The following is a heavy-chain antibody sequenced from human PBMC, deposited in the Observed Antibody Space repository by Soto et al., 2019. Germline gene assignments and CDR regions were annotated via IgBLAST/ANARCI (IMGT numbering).Heavy chain of an antibody. V-gene: IGHV4-31*03. CDR2: IYYSGST. D-gene: IGHD3-22*01. CDR3: ARTTYYYDSSGYYLGWFDP. Sequence: QVQLQESGPGLVKPSQTLSLTCTVSGGSISSGGYYWSWIRQHPGKGLEWIGYIYYSGSTYYNPSLKSRVTISVDTSKNQFSLKRSSVTAADTAVYYCARTTYYYDSSGYYLGWFDPWGQGTLVTVSS. J-gene: IGHJ5*02. CDR1: GGSISSGGYY.